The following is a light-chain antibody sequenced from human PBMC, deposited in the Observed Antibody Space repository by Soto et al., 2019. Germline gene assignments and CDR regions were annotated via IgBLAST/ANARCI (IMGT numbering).Light chain of an antibody. CDR1: SGHSSYT. V-gene: IGLV4-69*01. J-gene: IGLJ3*02. CDR3: QTWGTGIQV. CDR2: LNSDGSH. Sequence: QSVLTQSPSASASLGASVKLTCTLSSGHSSYTISWHQQQPEQGTRYLMTLNSDGSHRKGDGIPDRFSGSSSGAERHLSTSSLQSEDEADYYCQTWGTGIQVFGGGTKLTVL.